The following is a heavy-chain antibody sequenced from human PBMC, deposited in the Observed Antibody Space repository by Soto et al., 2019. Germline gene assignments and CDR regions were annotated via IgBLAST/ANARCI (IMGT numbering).Heavy chain of an antibody. J-gene: IGHJ4*02. Sequence: PSETLSLTCIVSGGSVSSSNYYWGWIRQPPGKGLEWIGTIYYTGSTYYNPSLKSRATISVDTSKNLFSLKLSSVTAADTAVYYCARRSTIFGVDPDYWGQGTLVTVSS. V-gene: IGHV4-39*02. CDR2: IYYTGST. D-gene: IGHD3-3*01. CDR3: ARRSTIFGVDPDY. CDR1: GGSVSSSNYY.